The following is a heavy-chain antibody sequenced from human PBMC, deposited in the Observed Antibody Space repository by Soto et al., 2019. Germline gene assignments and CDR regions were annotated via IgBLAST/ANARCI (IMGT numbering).Heavy chain of an antibody. CDR2: VTPGNSNT. V-gene: IGHV1-3*01. CDR3: ARTRTNALFDC. CDR1: GYSFSTYA. Sequence: QVQFVQSGAEVKEPGASMKLSCRASGYSFSTYALHWVRQAPGQRLEWLGWVTPGNSNTGYSQKFRGRLTISSDTSANTAYMELSSLRSEDTAVYYCARTRTNALFDCWGQGTLVTVSS. D-gene: IGHD2-2*01. J-gene: IGHJ4*02.